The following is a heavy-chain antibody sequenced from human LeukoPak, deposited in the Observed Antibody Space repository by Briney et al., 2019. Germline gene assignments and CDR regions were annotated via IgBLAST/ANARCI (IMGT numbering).Heavy chain of an antibody. Sequence: PSETLSLTCTVSGGSISSSSYYWGWIRQPPGKGLEWIGSIYYSGSTYYNPSLKSRVTISVDTSKNQFSLKLSSVTAADTAVYYCARVGTSAYYDSSGYPGWFDPWGQGTLVTVSS. CDR1: GGSISSSSYY. V-gene: IGHV4-39*07. J-gene: IGHJ5*02. CDR2: IYYSGST. CDR3: ARVGTSAYYDSSGYPGWFDP. D-gene: IGHD3-22*01.